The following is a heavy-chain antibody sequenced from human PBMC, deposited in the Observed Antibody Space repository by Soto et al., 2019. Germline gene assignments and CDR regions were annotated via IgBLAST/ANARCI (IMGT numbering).Heavy chain of an antibody. CDR2: IDWDDDK. D-gene: IGHD3-22*01. V-gene: IGHV2-70*01. Sequence: SGPTLVNPTQTLTLTCTFSGFSLSTSGMCVSWIRQPPGKALEWLALIDWDDDKYYSTSLKTRLTISKDTSKNQVVLTMTNMDPVDTATYYCARGYYYDSSGYYPLDSWGQGTLVTVSS. CDR3: ARGYYYDSSGYYPLDS. J-gene: IGHJ4*02. CDR1: GFSLSTSGMC.